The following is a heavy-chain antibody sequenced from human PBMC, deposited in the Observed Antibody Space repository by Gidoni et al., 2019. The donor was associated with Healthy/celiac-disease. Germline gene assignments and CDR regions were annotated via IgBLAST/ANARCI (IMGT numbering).Heavy chain of an antibody. V-gene: IGHV1-69*06. D-gene: IGHD3-22*01. CDR2: IIPIFGTA. CDR3: AREGVYYDSREANYFDY. J-gene: IGHJ4*02. CDR1: GGTFSSYA. Sequence: QVQLVQSGAEVKKPGSSVKVSCKASGGTFSSYAISWVRQAPGQGLEWMGGIIPIFGTANYAQKFQGRVTITADKSTSTAYMELSSLRTEDTAVYYCAREGVYYDSREANYFDYWGQGTLVTVSS.